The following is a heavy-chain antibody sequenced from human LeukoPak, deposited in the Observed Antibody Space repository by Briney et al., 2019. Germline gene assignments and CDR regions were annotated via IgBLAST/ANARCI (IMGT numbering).Heavy chain of an antibody. CDR1: GFTFSDYY. J-gene: IGHJ4*02. CDR3: ARAPERGGHSSSPDY. CDR2: IYISGTV. Sequence: GGSLRLSCAASGFTFSDYYMSWIRQAPGKGLEWVSVIYISGTVYYADSVKGRFTISRDNSKNTLFLQMNSLRADDTAVYYCARAPERGGHSSSPDYWGQGTLVTVSS. V-gene: IGHV3-53*01. D-gene: IGHD6-6*01.